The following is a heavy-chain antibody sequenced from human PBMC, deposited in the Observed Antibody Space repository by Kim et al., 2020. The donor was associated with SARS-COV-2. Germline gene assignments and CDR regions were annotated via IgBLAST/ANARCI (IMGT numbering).Heavy chain of an antibody. D-gene: IGHD2-15*01. CDR2: INPSGGST. CDR3: ARGRRYCSGGSCYRYDSNYYYGMDV. V-gene: IGHV1-46*01. Sequence: ASVKVSCKASGYTFTSYYMHWVRQAPGQGLEWMGIINPSGGSTSYAQKFQGRVTMTRDTSTSTVYMELSSLRSEDTAVYYCARGRRYCSGGSCYRYDSNYYYGMDVWGQGTTVTVSS. CDR1: GYTFTSYY. J-gene: IGHJ6*02.